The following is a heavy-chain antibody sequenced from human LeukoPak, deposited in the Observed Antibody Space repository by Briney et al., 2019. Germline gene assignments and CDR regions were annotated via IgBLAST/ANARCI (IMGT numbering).Heavy chain of an antibody. V-gene: IGHV4-59*01. CDR3: ARITYYDILTGRGRAFDI. J-gene: IGHJ3*02. CDR2: IYYSGST. Sequence: SETLSLACAVYGGSFSSYYWSWIRQPPGKGLEWIGYIYYSGSTNYNPSLKSRVTISVDTSKNQFSLKLSSVTAADTAVYYCARITYYDILTGRGRAFDIWGQGTMVTVSS. CDR1: GGSFSSYY. D-gene: IGHD3-9*01.